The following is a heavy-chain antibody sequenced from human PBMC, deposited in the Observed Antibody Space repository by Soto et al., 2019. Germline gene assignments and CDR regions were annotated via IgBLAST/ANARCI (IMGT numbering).Heavy chain of an antibody. V-gene: IGHV5-51*01. CDR1: GSRFTSYW. Sequence: GESLKISCKGSGSRFTSYWIGWVRQVTGKGLEWMGIIYPGDSDTRYSPSFQGQVTISADKSISTAYLQWSSLKASDTAMYYCARMRRVAGGYFDYWGQGTLVTVSS. J-gene: IGHJ4*02. CDR3: ARMRRVAGGYFDY. CDR2: IYPGDSDT. D-gene: IGHD3-3*01.